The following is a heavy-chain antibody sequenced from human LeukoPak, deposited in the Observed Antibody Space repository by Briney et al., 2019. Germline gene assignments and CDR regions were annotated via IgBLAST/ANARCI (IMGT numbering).Heavy chain of an antibody. J-gene: IGHJ4*02. D-gene: IGHD5-12*01. CDR2: ITTSGSTI. CDR1: GFTFSSYE. Sequence: GGSLRLSCAASGFTFSSYEMHWVRQAPGKGLEWISVITTSGSTIYYADSVKGRFTVSRDNARNSLYLQMNSLRAEDTALYYCVRGKYPGYDNAGEYWGQGTLVTVSS. V-gene: IGHV3-48*03. CDR3: VRGKYPGYDNAGEY.